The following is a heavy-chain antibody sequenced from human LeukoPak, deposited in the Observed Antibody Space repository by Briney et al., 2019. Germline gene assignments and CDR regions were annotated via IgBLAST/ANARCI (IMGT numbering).Heavy chain of an antibody. CDR1: GFTFSSNW. CDR3: ARDRDCGDGGCYPHFDY. D-gene: IGHD2-15*01. Sequence: GGSLKLSCAASGFTFSSNWMSWVRQAPGKGLEWVANIRQDGSDKYYMDSVKGRFTISRDNAKNSLSLQMNSLRVEDTAVYYCARDRDCGDGGCYPHFDYWGQGVRVTVSS. CDR2: IRQDGSDK. V-gene: IGHV3-7*01. J-gene: IGHJ4*02.